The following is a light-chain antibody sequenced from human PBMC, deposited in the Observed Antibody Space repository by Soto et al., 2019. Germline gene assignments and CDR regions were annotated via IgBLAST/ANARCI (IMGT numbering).Light chain of an antibody. Sequence: QSVLTQPASVSGSPGQSITISCTGTSSDVGGYNYVSWYQQHPGKAPKLMIFEVSNRPSGVSDRFFASKSGNTASLTISGLQAEDEADYYCCSYTRSRTYVFGTGTKVT. V-gene: IGLV2-14*01. CDR3: CSYTRSRTYV. CDR1: SSDVGGYNY. CDR2: EVS. J-gene: IGLJ1*01.